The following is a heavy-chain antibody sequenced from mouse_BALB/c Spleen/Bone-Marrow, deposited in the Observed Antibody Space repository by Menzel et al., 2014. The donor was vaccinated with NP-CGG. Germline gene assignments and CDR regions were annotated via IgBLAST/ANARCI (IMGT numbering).Heavy chain of an antibody. V-gene: IGHV1S137*01. CDR3: ARSGDSSGYGFAY. CDR2: ISTYYGDA. J-gene: IGHJ3*01. D-gene: IGHD3-2*01. CDR1: GYTFTDYA. Sequence: QVQLQQPGAELVRPGVSVKISCKGSGYTFTDYAMLWVKQSHAKSLEWIGVISTYYGDASYNQKFKGKATMTADKSSSTAYMQLSSLTSENSAVYFCARSGDSSGYGFAYWGQGTLVTVSA.